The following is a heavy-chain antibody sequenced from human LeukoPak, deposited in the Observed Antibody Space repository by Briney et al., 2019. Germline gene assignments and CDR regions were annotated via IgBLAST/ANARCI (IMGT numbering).Heavy chain of an antibody. Sequence: GGSLRLSCAASGFTFSSYTMNWVRQAPGKGLEWVSSISSSSSNIYYADSVKGRFTISRDNAKNSLYLQMTSLRAEDTAVYHCARAVQLWFQFDYWGQGTLVTVSS. J-gene: IGHJ4*02. CDR2: ISSSSSNI. V-gene: IGHV3-21*01. CDR1: GFTFSSYT. D-gene: IGHD5-18*01. CDR3: ARAVQLWFQFDY.